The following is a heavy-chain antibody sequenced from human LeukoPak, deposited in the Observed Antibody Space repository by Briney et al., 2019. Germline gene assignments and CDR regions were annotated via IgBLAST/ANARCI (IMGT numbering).Heavy chain of an antibody. J-gene: IGHJ6*03. V-gene: IGHV1-8*01. CDR3: ARGWFGELSRYYYYYMDV. CDR1: GYTFTSYD. Sequence: ASVKVSCKASGYTFTSYDINWVRQATGQGLEWMGWMNPNSGSTGYAQKFQGRVTMTRNTSISTAYMELSSLRSEDTAVYYCARGWFGELSRYYYYYMDVWGKGTTVTISS. D-gene: IGHD3-10*01. CDR2: MNPNSGST.